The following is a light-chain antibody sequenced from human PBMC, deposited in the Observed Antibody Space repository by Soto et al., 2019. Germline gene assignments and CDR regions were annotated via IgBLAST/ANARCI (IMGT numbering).Light chain of an antibody. Sequence: QSVLTQPPSVSGAPGQRVTISCTGSSSNIGAGYDVHWYQQRPGTAHKLLIYGNSNRPSGVPDRFAGAKSGTSASRAITGLEAEDEADYYCQSYDSSLSGWVFGGGTKLTVL. V-gene: IGLV1-40*01. J-gene: IGLJ3*02. CDR2: GNS. CDR1: SSNIGAGYD. CDR3: QSYDSSLSGWV.